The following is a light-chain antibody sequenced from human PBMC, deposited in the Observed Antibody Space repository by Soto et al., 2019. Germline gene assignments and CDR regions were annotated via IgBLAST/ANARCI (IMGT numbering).Light chain of an antibody. CDR1: QRIGTY. V-gene: IGKV1-39*01. J-gene: IGKJ2*01. CDR3: QQSYSTPYT. CDR2: PIY. Sequence: IQMTQSPSSLSASVGDRVTITCRASQRIGTYLNWYQQRPGKAPKLLISPIYNLQRGVPSRFSGSGSRTDFTLTIRGLQPEDFATYYCQQSYSTPYTFGQGTKLEIK.